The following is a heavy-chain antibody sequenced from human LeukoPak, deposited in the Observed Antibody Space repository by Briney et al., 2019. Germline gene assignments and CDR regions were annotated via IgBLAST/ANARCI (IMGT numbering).Heavy chain of an antibody. D-gene: IGHD1-26*01. Sequence: GGSLRLSCAASGFTFSSYGMHWVRQAPGKGLEWVAVISYDGSNKYYADSVKGRFTISRDNSKNTLYLQMNSLRAEDTAVYYCAKDSGSHPFDYWGQGTLVTVSS. J-gene: IGHJ4*02. V-gene: IGHV3-30*18. CDR1: GFTFSSYG. CDR2: ISYDGSNK. CDR3: AKDSGSHPFDY.